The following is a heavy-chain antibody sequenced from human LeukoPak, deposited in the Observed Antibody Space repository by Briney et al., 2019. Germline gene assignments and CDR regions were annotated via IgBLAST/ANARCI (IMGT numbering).Heavy chain of an antibody. Sequence: GASVKVSCKASGYTFNGYYMHWVRQAPGQGLEWMGWINPNSGGTNYAQKFQGRVTITRDTSISTAYMELSRLRSDDTAVYYCARESGELPRPPYYYYMDVWGKGTTVTISS. CDR1: GYTFNGYY. D-gene: IGHD3-16*01. CDR2: INPNSGGT. J-gene: IGHJ6*03. CDR3: ARESGELPRPPYYYYMDV. V-gene: IGHV1-2*02.